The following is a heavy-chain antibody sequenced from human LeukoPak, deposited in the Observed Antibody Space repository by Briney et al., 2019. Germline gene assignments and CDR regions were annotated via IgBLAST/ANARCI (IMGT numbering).Heavy chain of an antibody. Sequence: SVKVSCKTSGGTFSSYAISWVRQAPGQGLEWMGEIIPIFDTANYAQKFQGRVTITADKSTSTAYMELSSLRSEDTAVYYCARGGYSGYDWHYYYYYMDVWGKGTTVTVSS. J-gene: IGHJ6*03. V-gene: IGHV1-69*06. D-gene: IGHD5-12*01. CDR1: GGTFSSYA. CDR2: IIPIFDTA. CDR3: ARGGYSGYDWHYYYYYMDV.